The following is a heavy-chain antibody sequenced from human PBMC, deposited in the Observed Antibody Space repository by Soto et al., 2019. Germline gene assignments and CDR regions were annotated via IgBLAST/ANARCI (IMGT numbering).Heavy chain of an antibody. J-gene: IGHJ6*02. V-gene: IGHV3-23*01. CDR1: GFTFDNYA. D-gene: IGHD4-17*01. CDR2: ISATGGST. Sequence: EVQLMESGGGLVQPGGSLRLSCAASGFTFDNYAMNWVRQAPGKGLEWVSGISATGGSTYYAASVRGRFGISRDNSKNTLDLQMNSLRAEDTAVYYCARDQTTVRGGYYYYGMDVWGQGTTVTVSS. CDR3: ARDQTTVRGGYYYYGMDV.